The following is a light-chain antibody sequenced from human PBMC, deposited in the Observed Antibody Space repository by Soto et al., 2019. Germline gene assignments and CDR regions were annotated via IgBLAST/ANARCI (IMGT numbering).Light chain of an antibody. CDR3: QQCGSSST. J-gene: IGKJ5*01. CDR1: QTFSNSF. V-gene: IGKV3-20*01. Sequence: ATLSLSRGERATLSCRASQTFSNSFLSWFQQIPGQAPRLLIYGASMRATGIPDRFSGSGSGTDFTLTISRLEPEDFAVYYCQQCGSSSTFGQGTRLEI. CDR2: GAS.